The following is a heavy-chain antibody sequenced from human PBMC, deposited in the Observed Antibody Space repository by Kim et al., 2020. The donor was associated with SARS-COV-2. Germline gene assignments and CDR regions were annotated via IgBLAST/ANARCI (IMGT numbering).Heavy chain of an antibody. CDR1: GFSFSSYS. J-gene: IGHJ6*02. CDR3: ARDLPYLWFGEYPRTAETGYYGMDV. CDR2: ISSSSSYI. V-gene: IGHV3-21*01. Sequence: GGSLRLSCAASGFSFSSYSMNWVRQAPGKGLEWVSSISSSSSYIYYADSVKGRFTISRDNAKNSLYLQMNSLRAEDTAVYYCARDLPYLWFGEYPRTAETGYYGMDVWGQGTTVTVSS. D-gene: IGHD3-10*01.